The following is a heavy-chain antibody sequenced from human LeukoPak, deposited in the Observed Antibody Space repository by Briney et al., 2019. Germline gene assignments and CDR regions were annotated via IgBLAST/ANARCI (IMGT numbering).Heavy chain of an antibody. D-gene: IGHD6-19*01. Sequence: SETLSLTCTVSGGSISNYYWSWIRQPPGKGLEWIGYIYYSGSTNYNPSLKSRVIISVDTSKNQVSLKLSSVSTADTAVYYCARGSTYSSGWYTGFDYWGQGTLVTVSS. CDR1: GGSISNYY. V-gene: IGHV4-59*01. CDR2: IYYSGST. CDR3: ARGSTYSSGWYTGFDY. J-gene: IGHJ4*02.